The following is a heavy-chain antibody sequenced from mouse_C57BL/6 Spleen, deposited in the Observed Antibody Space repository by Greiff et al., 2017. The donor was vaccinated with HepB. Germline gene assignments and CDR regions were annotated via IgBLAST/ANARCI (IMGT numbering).Heavy chain of an antibody. CDR1: GYTFTSYW. CDR2: IHPNSGST. V-gene: IGHV1-64*01. D-gene: IGHD2-4*01. J-gene: IGHJ2*01. CDR3: ARNETWIYYDYDGVDY. Sequence: VQLQQPGAELVKPGASVKLSCKASGYTFTSYWMHWVKQRPGQGLEWIGMIHPNSGSTNYNEKFKSKATLTVDKSSSTAYMQLSILTSEDSAVYYCARNETWIYYDYDGVDYWGQGTTLTVSS.